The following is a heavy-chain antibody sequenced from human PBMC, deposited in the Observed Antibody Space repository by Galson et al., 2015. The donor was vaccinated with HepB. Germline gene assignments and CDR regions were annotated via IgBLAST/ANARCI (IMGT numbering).Heavy chain of an antibody. CDR3: ARRRGGSGVDYGDYRDAFDI. J-gene: IGHJ3*02. D-gene: IGHD4-17*01. V-gene: IGHV4-39*01. Sequence: ETLSLTCTVSGGSISSSSYYWGWIRQPPGKGLEWIGSIYYSGSTYYNPSLKSRVTISVDTSKNQFSLKLSSVTAADTAVYYCARRRGGSGVDYGDYRDAFDIWGQGTMVTVSS. CDR2: IYYSGST. CDR1: GGSISSSSYY.